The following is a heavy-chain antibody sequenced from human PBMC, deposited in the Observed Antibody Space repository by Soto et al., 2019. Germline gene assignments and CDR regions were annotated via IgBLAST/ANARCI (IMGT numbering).Heavy chain of an antibody. CDR3: ARDGGYCISTSCSLYYYYGMDV. Sequence: SQTLSLTCAISGDSVSSNSAAWNWIRQSPSRGLEWLGRTYYRSKWYNDYAVSVKSRITINPDTSKNQFSLQLNSVTPEDTAVYYCARDGGYCISTSCSLYYYYGMDVWGQGPTVTVS. J-gene: IGHJ6*02. D-gene: IGHD2-2*01. CDR2: TYYRSKWYN. CDR1: GDSVSSNSAA. V-gene: IGHV6-1*01.